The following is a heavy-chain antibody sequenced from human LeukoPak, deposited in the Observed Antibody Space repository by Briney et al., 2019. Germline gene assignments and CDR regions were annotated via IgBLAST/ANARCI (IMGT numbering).Heavy chain of an antibody. Sequence: PGGSLRLSCAASGFTFSSYSMNWVRQAPGKGLEWVSGTSWNSGSIGYADSVKGRFTISRDNAKNSLYLQMNSLRAEDTALYYCAKGAIVGYNLYYFDYWGQGTLVTVSS. CDR1: GFTFSSYS. J-gene: IGHJ4*02. V-gene: IGHV3-9*01. D-gene: IGHD5-24*01. CDR3: AKGAIVGYNLYYFDY. CDR2: TSWNSGSI.